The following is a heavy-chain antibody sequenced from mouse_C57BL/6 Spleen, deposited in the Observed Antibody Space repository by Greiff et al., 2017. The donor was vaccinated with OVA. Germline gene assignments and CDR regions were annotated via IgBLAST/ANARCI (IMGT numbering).Heavy chain of an antibody. CDR3: EIYYGYDDDGGYYYAMDY. CDR2: IYPGSGNT. J-gene: IGHJ4*01. D-gene: IGHD2-2*01. V-gene: IGHV1-76*01. Sequence: VQLQQSGAELVRPGASVKLSCKASGYTFTDYYINWVKQRPGQGLEWIARIYPGSGNTYYKEKFKGKATLTAEKSSSTAYMQLSSLTSEDSAVYFCEIYYGYDDDGGYYYAMDYWGQGTSVTVSS. CDR1: GYTFTDYY.